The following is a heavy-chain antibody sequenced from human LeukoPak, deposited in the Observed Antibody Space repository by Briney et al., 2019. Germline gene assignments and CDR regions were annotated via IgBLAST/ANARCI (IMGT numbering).Heavy chain of an antibody. CDR1: GFAFGRFW. CDR2: MRRDGSLI. CDR3: AKLMNEGTTYDH. D-gene: IGHD1-1*01. J-gene: IGHJ4*02. Sequence: GGSLRLSCAASGFAFGRFWMSWVRQAPGRVLQWVASMRRDGSLIYYLDSVRGRFIISRDNARNSLYLQMNSLRVEDTAIYYCAKLMNEGTTYDHWGQGALVTVSS. V-gene: IGHV3-7*01.